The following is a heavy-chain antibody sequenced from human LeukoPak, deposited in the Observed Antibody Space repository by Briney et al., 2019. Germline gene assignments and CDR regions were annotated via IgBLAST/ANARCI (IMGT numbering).Heavy chain of an antibody. J-gene: IGHJ4*02. CDR3: ARDFYHGHCAGLSCFLLDY. D-gene: IGHD2-8*02. V-gene: IGHV1-18*01. CDR2: ISXYYFHT. Sequence: ASVXXXXXAXXYSFTSYGXTWVRQAPGQGREXMXWISXYYFHTIYSQHLQGRVTMTTDPSTSTAYMELRSLRSDDTAVYYCARDFYHGHCAGLSCFLLDYWGQGALVIVSS. CDR1: XYSFTSYG.